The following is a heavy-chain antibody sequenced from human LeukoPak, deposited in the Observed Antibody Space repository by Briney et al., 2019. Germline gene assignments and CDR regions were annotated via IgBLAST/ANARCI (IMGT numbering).Heavy chain of an antibody. CDR1: GFTFSNYA. Sequence: PGGSLRLSCAASGFTFSNYAMHWVRQAPGKGLDFVSGISNNGGSTYYANSVKGRFTISRDSSKNTLYLQMGSLRAEDTAVYYCARLRSAHSSSWSLDYWGQGTLVTVSS. CDR3: ARLRSAHSSSWSLDY. CDR2: ISNNGGST. J-gene: IGHJ4*02. V-gene: IGHV3-64*01. D-gene: IGHD6-13*01.